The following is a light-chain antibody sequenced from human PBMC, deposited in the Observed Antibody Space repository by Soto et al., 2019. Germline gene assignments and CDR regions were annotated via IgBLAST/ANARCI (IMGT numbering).Light chain of an antibody. V-gene: IGKV1-9*01. CDR2: GAS. J-gene: IGKJ1*01. Sequence: DIQLTQSPFFLSASVGGRVTITCRASQGIRSYLAWYQQRPGKAPELLIYGASTLRTGVASRFSGSGSGTEFTLTISSLQPEDFATYFCQHYNSYSEAFGQGTKVDIK. CDR3: QHYNSYSEA. CDR1: QGIRSY.